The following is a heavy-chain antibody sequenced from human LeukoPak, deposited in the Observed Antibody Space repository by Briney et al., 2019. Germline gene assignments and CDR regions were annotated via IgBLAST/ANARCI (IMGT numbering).Heavy chain of an antibody. CDR1: GFTFSSYS. CDR2: IRSKAYGGTT. J-gene: IGHJ4*02. V-gene: IGHV3-49*04. CDR3: TRDGGPIDY. D-gene: IGHD3-16*01. Sequence: PGGSLRLSCAASGFTFSSYSMNWVRQAPGKGLEWVGFIRSKAYGGTTEYAASVKGRFTISRDDSKSIAYLQMNSLKTEDTAVYYCTRDGGPIDYWGQGTLVTVSS.